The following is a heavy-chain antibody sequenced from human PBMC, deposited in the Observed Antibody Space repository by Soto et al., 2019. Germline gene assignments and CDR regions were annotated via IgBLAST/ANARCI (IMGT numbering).Heavy chain of an antibody. J-gene: IGHJ3*02. CDR1: GFTFSSYA. V-gene: IGHV3-7*04. CDR3: ARGDYYDSSGPFSDAFDI. D-gene: IGHD3-22*01. CDR2: IKPDGGEK. Sequence: GGSLRLSCAASGFTFSSYAMHWVRQAPGKGLEWVANIKPDGGEKWYVDSVKGRFTISRDNARNSFYLQMKSLRAEDTAIYYCARGDYYDSSGPFSDAFDIWGRGTMVTVSS.